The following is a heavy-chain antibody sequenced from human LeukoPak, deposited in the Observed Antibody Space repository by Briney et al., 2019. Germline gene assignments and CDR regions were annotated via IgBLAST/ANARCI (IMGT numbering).Heavy chain of an antibody. CDR2: TYYRSKWYN. Sequence: SQTLSLTCAISGDSVSSNSAAWNWIRQSPSRGLEWLGRTYYRSKWYNDYAVSVKSRITITPDTSKNQFSLQLNSVTPEDTAVYYCARVPGRRFGELIDIWGQGTMVTVSS. CDR1: GDSVSSNSAA. V-gene: IGHV6-1*01. D-gene: IGHD3-10*01. CDR3: ARVPGRRFGELIDI. J-gene: IGHJ3*02.